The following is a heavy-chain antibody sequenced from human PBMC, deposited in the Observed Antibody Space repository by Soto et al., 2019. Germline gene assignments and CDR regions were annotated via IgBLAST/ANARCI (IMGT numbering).Heavy chain of an antibody. CDR1: GYTFTGYY. CDR2: INPNSGST. Sequence: ASVKVSCKASGYTFTGYYMYWVRQAPGQGLEWMGWINPNSGSTNYAQKLQGRVTMTRDTSISTAYMELSRLRSDDTAVYYCARDLDTVLRLGYYYGMDVWGQGTTVTVSS. CDR3: ARDLDTVLRLGYYYGMDV. V-gene: IGHV1-2*02. D-gene: IGHD5-18*01. J-gene: IGHJ6*02.